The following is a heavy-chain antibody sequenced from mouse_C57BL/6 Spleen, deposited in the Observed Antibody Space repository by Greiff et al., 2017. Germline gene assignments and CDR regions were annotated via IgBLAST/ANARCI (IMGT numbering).Heavy chain of an antibody. V-gene: IGHV14-2*01. Sequence: EVQLQQSGAELVKPGASVKLSCTASGFNIKDYYMHWVKQRTEQGLEWIGRIDPEDGETKYDPKFQGKATITADTSSNTAYLELSSLTSEDTAVYYCAPDYDYDVGYFDVWGTGTTVTVSS. J-gene: IGHJ1*03. CDR1: GFNIKDYY. CDR3: APDYDYDVGYFDV. D-gene: IGHD2-4*01. CDR2: IDPEDGET.